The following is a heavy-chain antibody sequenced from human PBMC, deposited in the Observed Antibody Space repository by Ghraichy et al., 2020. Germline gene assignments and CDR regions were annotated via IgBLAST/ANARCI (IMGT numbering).Heavy chain of an antibody. CDR2: IYYSGST. V-gene: IGHV4-31*03. D-gene: IGHD2-15*01. CDR1: GGSISSGFYY. CDR3: ARSPPIEAATWLYFDY. Sequence: SETLSLTCTVSGGSISSGFYYWSWIRQHPGKGLEWIGYIYYSGSTSYNPSLESRVIISAVTSENQFSLKLSSVTAADTAVYYCARSPPIEAATWLYFDYWGQGTLLTVSS. J-gene: IGHJ4*02.